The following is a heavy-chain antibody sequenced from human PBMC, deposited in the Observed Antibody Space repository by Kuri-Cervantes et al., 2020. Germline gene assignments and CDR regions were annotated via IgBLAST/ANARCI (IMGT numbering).Heavy chain of an antibody. CDR1: GFTFSDYW. J-gene: IGHJ4*02. V-gene: IGHV3-7*01. CDR2: IKQDGSEK. CDR3: ARDQGITGTMGVVDY. Sequence: GESLKISCAASGFTFSDYWMSWVRQAPGKGLEWVANIKQDGSEKYYVDSVKGRFTISRDNAKNSLYLQMNSLRAEDTAVYYCARDQGITGTMGVVDYWGQGTLVTVSS. D-gene: IGHD1-7*01.